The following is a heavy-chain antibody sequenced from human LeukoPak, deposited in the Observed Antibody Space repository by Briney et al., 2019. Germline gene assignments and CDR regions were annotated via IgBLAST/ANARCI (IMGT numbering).Heavy chain of an antibody. Sequence: GGSLRLSCAASGFTFSSYWMNWARQAPGKGLEWVASINHNGNVNYYVDSVKGRFTISRDNAKNSLYLQMSNLRAEDTAVYFCARGDGLDVWGQGATVTVSS. CDR1: GFTFSSYW. V-gene: IGHV3-7*03. D-gene: IGHD3-16*01. J-gene: IGHJ6*02. CDR3: ARGDGLDV. CDR2: INHNGNVN.